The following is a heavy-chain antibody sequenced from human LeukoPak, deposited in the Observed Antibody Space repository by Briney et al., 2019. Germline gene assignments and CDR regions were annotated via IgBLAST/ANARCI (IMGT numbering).Heavy chain of an antibody. V-gene: IGHV3-33*01. Sequence: GRSLRLSCAASGFTFSSYGMHWVRQAPGKGLEWVAVIWYDGSNKYYADSVKGRFTISRDNSKNTLYLQMNSLRAEDTAVYYCARDAHYYDSSGYFDYWGQGTLVTVSS. J-gene: IGHJ4*02. D-gene: IGHD3-22*01. CDR3: ARDAHYYDSSGYFDY. CDR1: GFTFSSYG. CDR2: IWYDGSNK.